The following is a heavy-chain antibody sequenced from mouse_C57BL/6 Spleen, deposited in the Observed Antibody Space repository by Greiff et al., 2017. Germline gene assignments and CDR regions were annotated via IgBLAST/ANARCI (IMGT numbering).Heavy chain of an antibody. D-gene: IGHD1-1*02. CDR2: FDPSDSYT. Sequence: QVQLQQPGAELVMPGASVKLSCKASGYTFTSYWMHWVKQRPGQGLEWIGEFDPSDSYTNYNQKFKGKSTWTVDKSSSTAYMQLSSLTSEDSAVYYCARKSLWSYAMDYWGQGTSVTVSS. V-gene: IGHV1-69*01. CDR1: GYTFTSYW. J-gene: IGHJ4*01. CDR3: ARKSLWSYAMDY.